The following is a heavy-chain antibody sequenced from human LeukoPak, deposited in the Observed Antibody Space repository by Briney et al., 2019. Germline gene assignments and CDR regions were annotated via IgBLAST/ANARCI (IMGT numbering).Heavy chain of an antibody. D-gene: IGHD3-10*01. J-gene: IGHJ4*02. V-gene: IGHV3-48*04. Sequence: PGGSLRLSCAASGFTFSSYSMNWVRQAPGKGLEWVSYISSSSSTIYYADSVKGRFTISRDNAKNSLYLQMNSLRAEDTAVYYCARDGEGFDYWGQGTLVTVSS. CDR1: GFTFSSYS. CDR2: ISSSSSTI. CDR3: ARDGEGFDY.